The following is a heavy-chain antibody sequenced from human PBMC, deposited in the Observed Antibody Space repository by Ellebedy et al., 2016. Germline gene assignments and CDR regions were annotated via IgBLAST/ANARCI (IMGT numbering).Heavy chain of an antibody. D-gene: IGHD4-17*01. V-gene: IGHV3-48*01. Sequence: GGSLRLSCAASGFTFSSYSMNWVRQAPGKGLEWISNISSSIRTISYADSVKGRFTISRDNAKNSLYLQMNSLRAEDTAVYYCARDLLEVTMKWYFDLWGRGTLVTVSS. CDR1: GFTFSSYS. CDR2: ISSSIRTI. CDR3: ARDLLEVTMKWYFDL. J-gene: IGHJ2*01.